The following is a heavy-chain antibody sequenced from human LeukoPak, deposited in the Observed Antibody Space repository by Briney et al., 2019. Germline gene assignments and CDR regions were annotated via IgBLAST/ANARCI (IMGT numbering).Heavy chain of an antibody. CDR3: AREHRSIFWIALGDP. D-gene: IGHD3-9*01. Sequence: AASVKVSFKASGYTFTSYAMNWVRQAPGQGLEWMGWINTNTGNPTYAQGFPGRFVFSLDTSVSTAYLQNSSLKAEDTAVYYCAREHRSIFWIALGDPWGQGTLATVSS. V-gene: IGHV7-4-1*02. CDR1: GYTFTSYA. CDR2: INTNTGNP. J-gene: IGHJ5*02.